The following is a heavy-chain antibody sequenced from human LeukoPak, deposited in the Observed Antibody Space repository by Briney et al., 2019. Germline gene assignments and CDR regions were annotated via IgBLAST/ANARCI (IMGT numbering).Heavy chain of an antibody. J-gene: IGHJ4*02. CDR2: IYPGDSDT. CDR1: GYSFSTYW. V-gene: IGHV5-51*01. Sequence: GESLKISRKGSGYSFSTYWIGWVRQMPGKGLEWMGIIYPGDSDTTYSPSFQGQVTMSADKSISTAYLQWSSLKASDTAIYYCARRGRDGYNQYHLDYWGQGTLVTVSS. D-gene: IGHD5-24*01. CDR3: ARRGRDGYNQYHLDY.